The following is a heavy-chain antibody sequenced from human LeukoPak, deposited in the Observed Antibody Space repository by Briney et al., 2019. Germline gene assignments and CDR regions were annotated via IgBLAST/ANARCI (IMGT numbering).Heavy chain of an antibody. CDR1: GFTFSSYW. V-gene: IGHV3-7*04. Sequence: GGSLRLSCAASGFTFSSYWMNWVRQAPGKGLEWVASINQDGSEKYYVDSVKGRFTISRDNAKISLFLQMNSLRAEDTAAYYCARATGSGYYWGFDYWGQGTLVTASS. D-gene: IGHD3-22*01. CDR3: ARATGSGYYWGFDY. J-gene: IGHJ4*02. CDR2: INQDGSEK.